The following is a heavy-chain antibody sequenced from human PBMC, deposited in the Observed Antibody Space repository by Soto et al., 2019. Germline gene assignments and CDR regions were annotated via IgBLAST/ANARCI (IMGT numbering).Heavy chain of an antibody. CDR1: GGSFTSNNW. D-gene: IGHD1-7*01. CDR3: ASRDPGTSVDY. J-gene: IGHJ4*02. CDR2: IYRTGST. V-gene: IGHV4-4*02. Sequence: SETLSLTCAVSGGSFTSNNWWTWVRQPPGQGLEWIGEIYRTGSTNYNPSLKSRVTISLDKSENQFSLKVTSLTAADTAVYYCASRDPGTSVDYWGQGTVLTVSS.